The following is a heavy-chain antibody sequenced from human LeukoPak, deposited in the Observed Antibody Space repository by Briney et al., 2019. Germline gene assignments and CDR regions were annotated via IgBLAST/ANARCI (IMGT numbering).Heavy chain of an antibody. D-gene: IGHD2-15*01. CDR1: GFTFSSYA. CDR2: ISYDGSNK. J-gene: IGHJ4*02. CDR3: ARDRDIVVVVAASLDY. V-gene: IGHV3-30-3*01. Sequence: GGSLRLSCAASGFTFSSYAMHWVRQAPGKGLEWVAVISYDGSNKYYADSVKGRFTISRDNSKNTLYLQMNSLRAEDTAVHYCARDRDIVVVVAASLDYWGQGTLVTVSS.